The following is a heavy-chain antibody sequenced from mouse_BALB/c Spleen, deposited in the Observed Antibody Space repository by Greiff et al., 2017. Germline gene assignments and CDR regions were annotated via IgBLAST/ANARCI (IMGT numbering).Heavy chain of an antibody. V-gene: IGHV1-9*01. CDR3: ARAIYDYGYFDY. D-gene: IGHD2-4*01. Sequence: QVQLQQSGAELMKPGASVKISCKATGYTFSSYWIEWVKQRPGHGLEWIGEILPGSGSTNYNEKFKGKATFTADTSSNTAYMQLSSLTSEDSAVYYCARAIYDYGYFDYWGQGTTLTVSS. CDR2: ILPGSGST. CDR1: GYTFSSYW. J-gene: IGHJ2*01.